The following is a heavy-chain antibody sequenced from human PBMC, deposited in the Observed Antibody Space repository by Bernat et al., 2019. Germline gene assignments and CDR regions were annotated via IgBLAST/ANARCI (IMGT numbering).Heavy chain of an antibody. Sequence: QLQLQESGPGLVKPSETLSLTCTVSGGSISSGSCYWGWIRQPPGKGLEWIGSIDYSGSTYYNPSLESRVTISGDTSKNQFSLRMSSVTAADTAVYYCVAYCSGGSCYSLDYWGQGTLVTVSS. CDR1: GGSISSGSCY. CDR2: IDYSGST. V-gene: IGHV4-39*01. J-gene: IGHJ4*02. CDR3: VAYCSGGSCYSLDY. D-gene: IGHD2-15*01.